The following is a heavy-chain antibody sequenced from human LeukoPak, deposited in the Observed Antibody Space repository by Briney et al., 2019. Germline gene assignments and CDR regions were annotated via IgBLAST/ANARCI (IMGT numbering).Heavy chain of an antibody. V-gene: IGHV3-30-3*01. CDR1: GFTFSSYA. D-gene: IGHD6-13*01. Sequence: PGRSLRLSCAASGFTFSSYAMHWVRQAPGKGLGWVAVISYEGSNKYNADSVKGRFTISRDNSKNTLYLQMNSLRAEDTAVYYCARDREQLGSFDYWGQGTLVTVSS. CDR2: ISYEGSNK. J-gene: IGHJ4*02. CDR3: ARDREQLGSFDY.